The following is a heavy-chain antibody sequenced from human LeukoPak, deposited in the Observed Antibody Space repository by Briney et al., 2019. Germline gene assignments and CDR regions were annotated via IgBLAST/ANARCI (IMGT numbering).Heavy chain of an antibody. D-gene: IGHD6-13*01. Sequence: SETLSLTCAVSGGSIDSSSYYWGWIRQPPGKGLEWIGSIFRTGSTYYSASLKSRVTISVDKSKNQFSLKLSSVTAADTAVYYCARGGGFSSSWYFYYYYYMDVWGKGTTVTVSS. CDR3: ARGGGFSSSWYFYYYYYMDV. V-gene: IGHV4-39*07. CDR2: IFRTGST. J-gene: IGHJ6*03. CDR1: GGSIDSSSYY.